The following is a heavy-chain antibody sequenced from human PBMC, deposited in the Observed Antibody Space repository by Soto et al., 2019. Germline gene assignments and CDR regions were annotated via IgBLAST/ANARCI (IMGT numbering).Heavy chain of an antibody. D-gene: IGHD4-4*01. CDR2: IYYSGST. Sequence: QVQLQESGPGLVKPSQTLSLTCTVSGGSISSGGYYWSWTRQHPGKGLEWIGYIYYSGSTYDNPSLKSRVTISVDTSKNQFSLKLSSVTAADTAVYYCARDHLTGYREYYYYYGMDVWGQGTTVTVSS. CDR1: GGSISSGGYY. V-gene: IGHV4-31*03. J-gene: IGHJ6*02. CDR3: ARDHLTGYREYYYYYGMDV.